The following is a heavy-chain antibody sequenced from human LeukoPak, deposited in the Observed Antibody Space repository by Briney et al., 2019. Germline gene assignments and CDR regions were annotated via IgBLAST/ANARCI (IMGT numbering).Heavy chain of an antibody. J-gene: IGHJ4*02. D-gene: IGHD1-26*01. CDR1: GYTLTELS. CDR2: FDPEDGET. Sequence: ASVKVSCKVSGYTLTELSMHWVRQAPGKGLEWMGGFDPEDGETIYAQKFQGRVTMTEDTSTDTAYMELSSLRSEDTAVYHCATDPVGASTFDYWGQGTLVTVSS. CDR3: ATDPVGASTFDY. V-gene: IGHV1-24*01.